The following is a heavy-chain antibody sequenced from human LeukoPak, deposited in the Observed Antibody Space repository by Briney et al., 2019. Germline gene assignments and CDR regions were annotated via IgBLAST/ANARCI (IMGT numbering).Heavy chain of an antibody. CDR3: AVGDNPGALDY. D-gene: IGHD1-14*01. CDR1: GFTFSSYG. CDR2: ISYDGSNK. Sequence: GGSLRLSCAASGFTFSSYGMHWVRQAPGKGLEWVAVISYDGSNKYYADSVKGRFTISRDNSKNTLYLQMNSLRAEDTAVYYCAVGDNPGALDYWGQGTLVTVSS. J-gene: IGHJ4*02. V-gene: IGHV3-30*03.